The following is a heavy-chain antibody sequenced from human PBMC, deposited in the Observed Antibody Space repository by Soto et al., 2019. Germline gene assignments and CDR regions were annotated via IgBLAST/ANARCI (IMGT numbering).Heavy chain of an antibody. CDR3: ARAGGFLEWFEYYFDY. V-gene: IGHV3-30-3*01. D-gene: IGHD3-3*01. Sequence: ESGGGVVQPGRSLRLSCAASGFTFSSYAMHWVRQAPGKGLEWVAVISYDGSNKYYADSVKGRFTISRDNSKNTLYLQMNSLRAEDTAVYYCARAGGFLEWFEYYFDYWGQGTLVTVSS. CDR2: ISYDGSNK. J-gene: IGHJ4*02. CDR1: GFTFSSYA.